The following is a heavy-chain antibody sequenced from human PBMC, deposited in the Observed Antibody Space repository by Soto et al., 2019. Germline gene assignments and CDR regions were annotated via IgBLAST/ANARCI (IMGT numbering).Heavy chain of an antibody. CDR2: ISGSGGST. Sequence: GKGLEWVSAISGSGGSTYYADSVKGRFTISRDNSKNTLYLQMNSLRAEDTAVYFCAKDPFRQQLGSWHYWGQGTLVSVSS. CDR3: AKDPFRQQLGSWHY. J-gene: IGHJ4*02. D-gene: IGHD6-13*01. V-gene: IGHV3-23*01.